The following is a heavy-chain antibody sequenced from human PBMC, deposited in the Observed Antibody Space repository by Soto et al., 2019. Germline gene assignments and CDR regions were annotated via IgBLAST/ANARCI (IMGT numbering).Heavy chain of an antibody. V-gene: IGHV4-38-2*02. J-gene: IGHJ4*02. Sequence: PSETLSLTCIVSGFAISRGYYWSWVRQPPGKGLEWIGSIYPSVSSYHNPSLATRLRLSIDTSKNQLTLNLTSVKDADTALYFCAREKVGTTFFDNWGQG. D-gene: IGHD1-1*01. CDR3: AREKVGTTFFDN. CDR1: GFAISRGYY. CDR2: IYPSVSS.